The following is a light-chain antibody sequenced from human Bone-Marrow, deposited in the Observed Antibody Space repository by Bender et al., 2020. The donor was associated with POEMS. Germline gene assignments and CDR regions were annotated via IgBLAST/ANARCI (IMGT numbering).Light chain of an antibody. Sequence: SYVLTQPPSVSVAPGKTARITCGGINIETKNVHWYQQKAGQAPLMVVYDESDRPSGIPERFSDSNSGNTATLIISRVEAGDEADYYCQVWDTGSDLQGVFGGGTKLTVL. V-gene: IGLV3-21*03. CDR3: QVWDTGSDLQGV. CDR1: NIETKN. CDR2: DES. J-gene: IGLJ3*02.